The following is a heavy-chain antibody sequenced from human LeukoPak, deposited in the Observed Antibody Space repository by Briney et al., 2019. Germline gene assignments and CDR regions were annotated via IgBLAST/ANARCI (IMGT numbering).Heavy chain of an antibody. Sequence: GGALRLSCAASGFTFSTYAMSWVRQAPGKGLEWVSSISGNGGSTYYADSVKGRFTISRDNSNNTLHLHLHSLRADDTAVYYCAKDGLWLGESQYYFEYWGQGTLVTVSS. CDR3: AKDGLWLGESQYYFEY. CDR1: GFTFSTYA. V-gene: IGHV3-23*01. J-gene: IGHJ4*02. CDR2: ISGNGGST. D-gene: IGHD3-10*01.